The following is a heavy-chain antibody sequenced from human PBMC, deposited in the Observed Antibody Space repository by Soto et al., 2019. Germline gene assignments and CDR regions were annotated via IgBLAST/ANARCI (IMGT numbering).Heavy chain of an antibody. D-gene: IGHD1-1*01. J-gene: IGHJ4*02. CDR2: MSYDGTDE. Sequence: QVQLVESGGGVVQPGRSLRLSCAASGFSFSSYGMHWVRQAPGKWLEWVAMMSYDGTDEYYADSVKGRFTISRDNSKNAVYLQMNSLRAEDTAVDYCAKQESDWNAHFDYWGKGTMVTVSS. CDR1: GFSFSSYG. CDR3: AKQESDWNAHFDY. V-gene: IGHV3-30*18.